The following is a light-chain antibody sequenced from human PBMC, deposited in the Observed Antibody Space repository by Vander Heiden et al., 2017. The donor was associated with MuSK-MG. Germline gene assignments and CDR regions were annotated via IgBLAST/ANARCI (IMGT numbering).Light chain of an antibody. CDR2: NTS. CDR3: QQYNDWPLYT. J-gene: IGKJ2*01. CDR1: QSVSSN. V-gene: IGKV3-15*01. Sequence: EIVMPHSPAPLSVSPGERATLSCRASQSVSSNLAWYQQKPGQAPRLLIYNTSTRATGIPARFSGSGCGTEFSLTISSLQSEDVAVYYCQQYNDWPLYTFGQGTKLEI.